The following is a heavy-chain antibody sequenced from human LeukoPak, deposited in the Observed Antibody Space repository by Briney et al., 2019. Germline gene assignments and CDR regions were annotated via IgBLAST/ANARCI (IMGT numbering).Heavy chain of an antibody. Sequence: GGSLRLSCAASGLTFSTHWMSWVRQAPGKGLEWVATIEQDGTKKYYVDSVKGRFTISRDNAKNSLYLQMNSLRADDAAVYYCVRDFDYWGQGILVTVSS. CDR2: IEQDGTKK. J-gene: IGHJ4*02. V-gene: IGHV3-7*01. CDR3: VRDFDY. CDR1: GLTFSTHW.